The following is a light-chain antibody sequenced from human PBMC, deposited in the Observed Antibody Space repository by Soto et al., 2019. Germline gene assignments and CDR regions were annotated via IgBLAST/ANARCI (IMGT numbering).Light chain of an antibody. Sequence: EIVMTQSPDTLSVSPGERVTLSCRASQSVSSDLAWYQQKPVQAPRLLIYGAPTRATDIAPRFSGSGSGTEFKPTISSLQSEDFAVSYCHQYNNWPPYTFGQGNKLEIK. CDR3: HQYNNWPPYT. V-gene: IGKV3-15*01. CDR2: GAP. CDR1: QSVSSD. J-gene: IGKJ2*01.